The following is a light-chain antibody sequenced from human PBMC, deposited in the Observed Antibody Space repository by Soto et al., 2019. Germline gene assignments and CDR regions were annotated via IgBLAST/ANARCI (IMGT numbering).Light chain of an antibody. Sequence: QSVLTQPRSVSGSPGQSVTISCTGSSSDVGGYNYVSWYQQYPGKAPKFVIYDVNKRPSGVPDRFSGSKSGNTASLTISGLPAEDEADYYCCSYTGTYTWVFGGGTKLTVL. CDR2: DVN. CDR3: CSYTGTYTWV. V-gene: IGLV2-11*01. CDR1: SSDVGGYNY. J-gene: IGLJ3*02.